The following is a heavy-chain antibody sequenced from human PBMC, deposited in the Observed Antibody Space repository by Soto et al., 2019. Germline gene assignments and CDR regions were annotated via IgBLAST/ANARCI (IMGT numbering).Heavy chain of an antibody. CDR1: GYIFVTDG. Sequence: CETSGYIFVTDGICWVRQAPGQGLAWMGWINPNSGGTNYAQKLQGRVTMTRDTSISTAYMELSRLTSDGTAVYYCARERGYDILTGYSRNCFDPWGQGTLVTVSS. D-gene: IGHD3-9*01. CDR2: INPNSGGT. V-gene: IGHV1-2*02. J-gene: IGHJ5*02. CDR3: ARERGYDILTGYSRNCFDP.